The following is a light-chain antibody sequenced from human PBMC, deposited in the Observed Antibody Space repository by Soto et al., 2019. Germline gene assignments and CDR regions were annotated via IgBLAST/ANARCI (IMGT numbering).Light chain of an antibody. Sequence: QSALTQPASVSGSPGQSITISCTGTSSDVGGYNYVSWYQQNPGKAPKLMIYEVSNRPSGVSNRFSGSKSGNTAPLTISGLQAEDEADYYCSSYTSSSTLAFGGGTKLTVL. CDR1: SSDVGGYNY. V-gene: IGLV2-14*01. CDR2: EVS. J-gene: IGLJ2*01. CDR3: SSYTSSSTLA.